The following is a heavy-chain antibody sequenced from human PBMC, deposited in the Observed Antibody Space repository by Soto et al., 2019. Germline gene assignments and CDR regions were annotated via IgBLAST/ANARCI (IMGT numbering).Heavy chain of an antibody. J-gene: IGHJ4*02. V-gene: IGHV1-3*05. CDR1: GYTFSDYA. CDR2: INARNGNT. CDR3: AGSPGIAVADY. D-gene: IGHD6-19*01. Sequence: QVQLVQSGAEEKKPGASVKVSCKASGYTFSDYAMHWVRQAPGQRLEWMGWINARNGNTKYSQKFQGRVTITRDTSASTAYMELSSLRSEDTAVYYCAGSPGIAVADYWGQGTLVTVSS.